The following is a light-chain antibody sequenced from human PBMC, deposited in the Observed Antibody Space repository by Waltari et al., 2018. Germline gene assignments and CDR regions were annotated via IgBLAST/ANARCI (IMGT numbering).Light chain of an antibody. CDR1: QSISSY. CDR2: AAS. J-gene: IGKJ1*01. Sequence: DIQMTQSPSSLSASVGDRVTITCRASQSISSYLNWYQQKPGQAPKVLIYAASSLQSGVPLRFSGSGSGTDFTLTISSLQPEDFATYYCQQSDSTFWTFGQGTKVEIK. V-gene: IGKV1-39*01. CDR3: QQSDSTFWT.